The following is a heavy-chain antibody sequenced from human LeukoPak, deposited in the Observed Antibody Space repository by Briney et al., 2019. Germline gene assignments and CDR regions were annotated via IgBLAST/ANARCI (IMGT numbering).Heavy chain of an antibody. CDR3: AKIQQYYYDSSGYYYGYYFDY. CDR1: GFTFSSYG. J-gene: IGHJ4*02. CDR2: ISGSGGST. V-gene: IGHV3-23*01. D-gene: IGHD3-22*01. Sequence: PGRSLRLSCAASGFTFSSYGMHWVRQAPGRGLEWVSAISGSGGSTYYADSVKGRFTISRDNSKNTLYLQMNSLRAEDTAVYYCAKIQQYYYDSSGYYYGYYFDYWGQGTLVTVSS.